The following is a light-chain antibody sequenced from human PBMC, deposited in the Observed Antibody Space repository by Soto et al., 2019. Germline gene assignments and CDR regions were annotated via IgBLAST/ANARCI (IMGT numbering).Light chain of an antibody. CDR3: QHYETYSGT. CDR2: RAS. Sequence: DIQMTQSPSTLSASVGDRVTITCRASQTINTWLAWYQQKPGKAPKLLIYRASNLVSGVPSRFSGSGSGTEFTLTISSLQPDDFSIYYGQHYETYSGTFGPGTKVDI. V-gene: IGKV1-5*03. CDR1: QTINTW. J-gene: IGKJ3*01.